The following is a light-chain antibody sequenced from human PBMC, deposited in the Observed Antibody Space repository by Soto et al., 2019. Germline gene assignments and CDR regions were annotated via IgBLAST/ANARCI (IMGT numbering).Light chain of an antibody. CDR1: SSNIGNNY. Sequence: QSVLTQPPSVSAAPGQKVTISCSGSSSNIGNNYVSWYQHLPGTAPKLLIYDTDKRPSGIPDRFSGSKSGTSATLDITGLQTGDEADYYCGTWDSSLSAGIFGGGTKLTVL. CDR3: GTWDSSLSAGI. CDR2: DTD. V-gene: IGLV1-51*01. J-gene: IGLJ2*01.